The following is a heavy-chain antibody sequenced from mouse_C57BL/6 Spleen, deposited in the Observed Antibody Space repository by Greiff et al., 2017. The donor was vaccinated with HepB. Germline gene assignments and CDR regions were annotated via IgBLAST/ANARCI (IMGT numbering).Heavy chain of an antibody. V-gene: IGHV8-8*01. CDR3: ARIERPYDYDEGGYAMDY. D-gene: IGHD2-4*01. J-gene: IGHJ4*01. CDR1: GFSLSTFGMG. Sequence: QVTLKESGPGILQPSQTLSLTCSFSGFSLSTFGMGVGWIRQPSGKGLEWLAHIWWDDDKYYNPALKSRLTISKDTSKNQVFLKIANVDTADTATYYCARIERPYDYDEGGYAMDYWGQGTSVTVSS. CDR2: IWWDDDK.